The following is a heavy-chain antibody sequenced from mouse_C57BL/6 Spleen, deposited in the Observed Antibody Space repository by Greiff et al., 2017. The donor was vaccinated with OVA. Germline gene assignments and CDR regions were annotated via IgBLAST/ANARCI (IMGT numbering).Heavy chain of an antibody. J-gene: IGHJ2*01. CDR1: GYTFTSYW. Sequence: QVQLQQPGAELVKPGASVKMSCKASGYTFTSYWITWVKQRPGQGLEWIGDIYPGSGSTNYNEKFKSKATLTVDTSSSTAYMQHSSLTSEDSTVYYCARYDTTVVGFDWGQGTTLTVSS. V-gene: IGHV1-55*01. CDR3: ARYDTTVVGFD. D-gene: IGHD1-1*01. CDR2: IYPGSGST.